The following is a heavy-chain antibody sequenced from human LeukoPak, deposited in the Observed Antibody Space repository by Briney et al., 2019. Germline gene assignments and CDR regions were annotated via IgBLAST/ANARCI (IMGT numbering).Heavy chain of an antibody. Sequence: PGGSLRLSCAASGFTFSSYWMHWVRQAPGKGLEWVSTISGSGDRTYYADSVKGRFTVSRDNAKNSLYLQMNSLRDEDTAVYYCARGPYYFDYWGQGTLVTVSS. CDR2: ISGSGDRT. CDR3: ARGPYYFDY. V-gene: IGHV3-48*02. J-gene: IGHJ4*02. CDR1: GFTFSSYW.